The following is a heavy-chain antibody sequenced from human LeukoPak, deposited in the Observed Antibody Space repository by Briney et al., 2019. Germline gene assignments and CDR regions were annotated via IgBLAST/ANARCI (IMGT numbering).Heavy chain of an antibody. Sequence: SETLSLTCTVSGGSITNYYWSRLRQPPGKGLEWIGEINHSGSTNYNPSLKSRVTISVDTSKNQFSLKLSSVTAADTAVYYCARGAWWEQQLNFDYWGQGTLVTVSS. V-gene: IGHV4-34*01. CDR3: ARGAWWEQQLNFDY. D-gene: IGHD6-13*01. CDR1: GGSITNYY. CDR2: INHSGST. J-gene: IGHJ4*02.